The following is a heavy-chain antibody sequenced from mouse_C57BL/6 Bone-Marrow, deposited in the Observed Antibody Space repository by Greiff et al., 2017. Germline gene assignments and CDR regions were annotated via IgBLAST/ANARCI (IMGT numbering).Heavy chain of an antibody. CDR1: GFTFSSYG. Sequence: EVKLVESGGDLVKPGGSLKLSCAASGFTFSSYGMSWVRQTPDKRLEWVATISSGGSYTYYPDSVKGRFTISRDNAKNTLYLQMSSLMSEDTAMYYCARQGVYYGMDYWGQGTSVTVSS. J-gene: IGHJ4*01. V-gene: IGHV5-6*02. CDR3: ARQGVYYGMDY. CDR2: ISSGGSYT.